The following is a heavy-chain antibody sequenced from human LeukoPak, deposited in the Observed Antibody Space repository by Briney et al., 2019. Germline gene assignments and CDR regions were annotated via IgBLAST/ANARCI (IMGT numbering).Heavy chain of an antibody. J-gene: IGHJ5*02. V-gene: IGHV3-21*04. D-gene: IGHD3-9*01. CDR1: GFTLTSFS. CDR2: LCSSSSYI. CDR3: ARTYYDILTGYPNWFDP. Sequence: GGAPGPSLAPPGFTLTSFSNKWGRPAPREGAGGGSSLCSSSSYIYYADSVKGRFTISRDNAKNSLYLQMNSLRAEDTAVYYCARTYYDILTGYPNWFDPWGQGTLVTVSS.